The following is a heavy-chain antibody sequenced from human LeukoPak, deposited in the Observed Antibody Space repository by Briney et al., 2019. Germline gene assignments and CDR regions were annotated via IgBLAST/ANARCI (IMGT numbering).Heavy chain of an antibody. D-gene: IGHD3-10*01. CDR2: INQYGNEK. CDR3: ATGAEMDRGVIINGHLDY. CDR1: GFTFSTYW. V-gene: IGHV3-7*01. J-gene: IGHJ4*02. Sequence: GGSLRLSCAASGFTFSTYWMKWVRQAPGKGLEWVANINQYGNEKYYVDSVKGRFTISRDNDKNSLYLEMNSLRAEDTAVYYCATGAEMDRGVIINGHLDYWGQGTLVTASS.